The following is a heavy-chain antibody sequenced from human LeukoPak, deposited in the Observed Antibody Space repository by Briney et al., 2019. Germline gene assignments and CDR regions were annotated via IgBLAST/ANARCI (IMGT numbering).Heavy chain of an antibody. CDR1: GGSISIYY. CDR3: ARDLNSVSRAFDI. J-gene: IGHJ3*02. D-gene: IGHD2-8*01. CDR2: IYYRGST. Sequence: SDTLSLTCTVSGGSISIYYCNWIRQPPGEGLEWIGYIYYRGSTNYNPSLKSRVSISVDTSKNQFSLKLSSVTAADTAVYFCARDLNSVSRAFDIWGQGTMVTVSS. V-gene: IGHV4-59*01.